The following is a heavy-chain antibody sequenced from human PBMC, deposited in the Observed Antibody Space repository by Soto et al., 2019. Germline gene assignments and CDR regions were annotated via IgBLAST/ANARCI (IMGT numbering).Heavy chain of an antibody. CDR3: ARDRYCSSTSCPRPRWFEP. V-gene: IGHV3-21*01. J-gene: IGHJ5*02. CDR1: GFTFSSYS. Sequence: SLRLSYPASGFTFSSYSMNWISPDPGKGLEWVSSISSSSSYIYYADSVKGRFTISRDNVKNSLYLQMNSLRAEDTAVYYCARDRYCSSTSCPRPRWFEPWGQGTRVTVSA. D-gene: IGHD2-2*01. CDR2: ISSSSSYI.